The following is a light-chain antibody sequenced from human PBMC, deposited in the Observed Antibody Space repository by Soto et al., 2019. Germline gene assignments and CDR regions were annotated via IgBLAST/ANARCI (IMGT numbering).Light chain of an antibody. CDR1: LSISNS. J-gene: IGKJ1*01. CDR2: EAS. Sequence: EIVLTQSPATLSLSPGERATLSCRASLSISNSLAWYQQKPGQAPRLLIYEASNRATGIPARFSGSGSGTDFTLTISSLEPEDFAVYYCQQYGSSPTFGQGTKVEVK. V-gene: IGKV3-11*01. CDR3: QQYGSSPT.